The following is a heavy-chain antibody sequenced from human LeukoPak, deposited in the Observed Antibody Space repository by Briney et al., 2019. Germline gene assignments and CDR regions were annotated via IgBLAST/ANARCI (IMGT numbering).Heavy chain of an antibody. CDR1: GASISSGLYY. Sequence: KPSETLSLTCTVSGASISSGLYYWNWMRQPAGKELEWLGRIQVSGGTTYNPSLKSRVTISLDTSKNHFSLRLTSVTAADTAVYYCASSSWLRDANFDCWGQGTLVTVSS. J-gene: IGHJ4*02. CDR2: IQVSGGT. V-gene: IGHV4-61*02. CDR3: ASSSWLRDANFDC. D-gene: IGHD6-13*01.